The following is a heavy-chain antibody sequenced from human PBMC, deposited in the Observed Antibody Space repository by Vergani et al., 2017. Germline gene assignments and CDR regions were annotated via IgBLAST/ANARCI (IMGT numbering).Heavy chain of an antibody. CDR1: GFTFIMHA. V-gene: IGHV3-23*01. CDR3: AKVGRSKVAGTCGAFDI. Sequence: EVQLLESGGDLVQPGGSLRLSCAASGFTFIMHAMSWVRPAPGKGLEWVSTLSASERRTHYADSVKGRFTISRDNSKNTLFLHMKSLRPEDTAVYYCAKVGRSKVAGTCGAFDIWGQGTMVTVSS. J-gene: IGHJ3*02. CDR2: LSASERRT. D-gene: IGHD6-19*01.